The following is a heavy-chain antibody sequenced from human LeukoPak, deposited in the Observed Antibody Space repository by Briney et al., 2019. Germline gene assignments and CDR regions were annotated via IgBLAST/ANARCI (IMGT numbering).Heavy chain of an antibody. D-gene: IGHD3-3*01. CDR2: IYYSGST. CDR1: GGSISSGGYY. Sequence: SETLSLTCTVSGGSISSGGYYWSWIRQHPGKGLEWIGYIYYSGSTYYNPSLKSRVTISVDTSKNQFSLKLSSVTAADTAVYYCARAPFPGDFWSGYYSGWFDPWGQGTLVTVSP. V-gene: IGHV4-31*03. J-gene: IGHJ5*02. CDR3: ARAPFPGDFWSGYYSGWFDP.